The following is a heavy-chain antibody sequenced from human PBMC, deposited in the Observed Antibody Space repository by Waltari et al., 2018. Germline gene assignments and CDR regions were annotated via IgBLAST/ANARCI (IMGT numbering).Heavy chain of an antibody. CDR2: IIPISGTA. V-gene: IGHV1-69*01. Sequence: QVQLVQSGAEVKNPGSTLKVYCKTSGGAFSTYAISWVRQAPGQGLEWMGIIPISGTADYSQKFQGRITITADESTSTAYMELSGLKSDDTAVYYCATFGGNSNWFDPWGQGTLVTVSS. CDR3: ATFGGNSNWFDP. CDR1: GGAFSTYA. D-gene: IGHD1-7*01. J-gene: IGHJ5*02.